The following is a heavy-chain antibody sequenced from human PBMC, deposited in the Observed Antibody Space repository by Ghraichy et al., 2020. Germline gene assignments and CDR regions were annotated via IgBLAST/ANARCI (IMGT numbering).Heavy chain of an antibody. J-gene: IGHJ4*02. CDR3: VRIRGSSYYFDY. CDR1: GFTFSSYG. CDR2: IWYDGSNK. V-gene: IGHV3-33*01. D-gene: IGHD6-6*01. Sequence: GSLRLSCAASGFTFSSYGMHWVRQAPGKGLEWVAVIWYDGSNKYYADSVKGRFTISRDNSKNTLYLQMNSLRAEDTAVYYCVRIRGSSYYFDYWGQGTLVTVSA.